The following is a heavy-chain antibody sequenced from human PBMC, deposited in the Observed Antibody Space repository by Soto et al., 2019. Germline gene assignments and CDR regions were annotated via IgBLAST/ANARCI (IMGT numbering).Heavy chain of an antibody. J-gene: IGHJ6*02. D-gene: IGHD6-13*01. Sequence: PGGSLRLSCAASGFTFSDHYMDLVRQAPGKGLEWVGRTRNKANSYTTEYAASVKGRFTISRDDSKNSLYLQMNSLKTEDTAVYYCARAETFSSSWYGDYYYGMDVWGQGTTVTVSS. V-gene: IGHV3-72*01. CDR3: ARAETFSSSWYGDYYYGMDV. CDR2: TRNKANSYTT. CDR1: GFTFSDHY.